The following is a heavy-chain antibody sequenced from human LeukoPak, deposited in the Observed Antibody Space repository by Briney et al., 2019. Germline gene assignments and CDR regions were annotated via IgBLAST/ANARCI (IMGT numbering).Heavy chain of an antibody. CDR3: AKDKRRYSSSWVFDY. Sequence: GGSLRLSCAASGFTFSSYAMSWVRQAPGKGLEWVSAISGSGGSTYYADSVKGRFTISRDNSKNTLYLQMNSLRAEDTAVYYCAKDKRRYSSSWVFDYWGQEPWSPSPQ. CDR2: ISGSGGST. V-gene: IGHV3-23*01. J-gene: IGHJ4*01. D-gene: IGHD6-13*01. CDR1: GFTFSSYA.